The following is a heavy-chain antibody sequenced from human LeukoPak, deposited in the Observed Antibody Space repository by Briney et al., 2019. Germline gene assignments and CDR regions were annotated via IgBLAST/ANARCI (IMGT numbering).Heavy chain of an antibody. CDR3: AKDRYGGNSGLLDY. CDR1: GFTFDDYA. D-gene: IGHD4-23*01. Sequence: GGSLRLSCAASGFTFDDYAMSWVRQAPGKGLEWVSGISWNSGSIGYADSVKGRFTISRDNAKNSLYLQMNSLRAEDMALYYCAKDRYGGNSGLLDYWGQGTLVTVSS. CDR2: ISWNSGSI. J-gene: IGHJ4*02. V-gene: IGHV3-9*03.